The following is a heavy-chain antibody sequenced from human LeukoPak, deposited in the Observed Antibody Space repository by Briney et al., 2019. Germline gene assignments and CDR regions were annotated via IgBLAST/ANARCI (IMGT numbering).Heavy chain of an antibody. CDR1: GFTFSNSA. D-gene: IGHD2/OR15-2a*01. J-gene: IGHJ4*02. CDR2: IVVGSGNT. V-gene: IGHV1-58*01. CDR3: AVDVIYESD. Sequence: ASVKVSCKASGFTFSNSAVQWVRQARGQRLEWIGWIVVGSGNTNYAQKFQERVTITRDMSTSTAYMELSSLRSEDTAVYYCAVDVIYESDWGQGTLVTVSS.